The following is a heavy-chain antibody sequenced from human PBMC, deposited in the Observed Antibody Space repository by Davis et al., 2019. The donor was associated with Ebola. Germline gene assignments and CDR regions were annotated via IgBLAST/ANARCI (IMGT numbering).Heavy chain of an antibody. CDR1: GGSFSGYY. CDR2: INHSGST. V-gene: IGHV4-34*01. J-gene: IGHJ4*02. D-gene: IGHD1-26*01. Sequence: PSETLSLTCAVYGGSFSGYYWSWIRQPPGKGLEWIGEINHSGSTNYNPSLKSRVTISVDTSKNQFSLKLSSVTAADTAVYYCARLYTPDIVGGPYYFDYWGQGTLVTVSS. CDR3: ARLYTPDIVGGPYYFDY.